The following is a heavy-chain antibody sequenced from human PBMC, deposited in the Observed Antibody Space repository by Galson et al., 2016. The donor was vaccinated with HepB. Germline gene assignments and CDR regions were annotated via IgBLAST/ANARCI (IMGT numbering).Heavy chain of an antibody. J-gene: IGHJ4*02. CDR3: VGWFGDLNT. CDR2: INQDGSDI. Sequence: SLRLSCADSEFTFSNGWMSWVRQAPGKGLEWVAHINQDGSDIYYVDPVKGRFTISRDKAKKSIYLQLNSLRVDDTALYYCVGWFGDLNTWGQGTLVTVSS. D-gene: IGHD3-10*01. CDR1: EFTFSNGW. V-gene: IGHV3-7*03.